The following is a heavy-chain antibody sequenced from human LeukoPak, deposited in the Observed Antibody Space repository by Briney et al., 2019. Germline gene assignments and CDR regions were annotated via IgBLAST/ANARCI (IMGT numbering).Heavy chain of an antibody. D-gene: IGHD3-16*01. CDR3: ATDGAPGYGMDV. V-gene: IGHV3-30*03. CDR2: ISYDGGNK. J-gene: IGHJ6*02. CDR1: EFTFSNYG. Sequence: GRSLRPSCAASEFTFSNYGMHWVRQAPGKGLQWLAVISYDGGNKFYADSVKGRFTISRDNSKNTLYLQMNSLRPEDTAVYYCATDGAPGYGMDVWGQGTTVTVSS.